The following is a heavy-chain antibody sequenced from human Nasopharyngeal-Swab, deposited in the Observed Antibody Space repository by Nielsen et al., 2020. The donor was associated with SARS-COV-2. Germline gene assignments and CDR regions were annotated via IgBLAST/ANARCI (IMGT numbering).Heavy chain of an antibody. J-gene: IGHJ5*02. CDR1: GFTFDDYG. Sequence: GGSLRLSCAASGFTFDDYGMSWVRQAPGKGLECVSGINWNGGSTGYADSVKGRFTISRDNAKNSLYLQMNSLRAEDTALYHCARWGVVVPAAQGGGWFDPWGQGTLVTVSS. D-gene: IGHD2-2*01. CDR3: ARWGVVVPAAQGGGWFDP. CDR2: INWNGGST. V-gene: IGHV3-20*01.